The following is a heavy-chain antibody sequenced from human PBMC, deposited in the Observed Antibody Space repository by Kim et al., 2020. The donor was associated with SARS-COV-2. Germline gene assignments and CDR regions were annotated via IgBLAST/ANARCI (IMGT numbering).Heavy chain of an antibody. CDR3: AKDEGGFYTAMVNYFDY. D-gene: IGHD5-18*01. J-gene: IGHJ4*02. V-gene: IGHV3-23*01. Sequence: GGSLRLSCAASGFTFSSYAMSWVRQAPGKGLEWVSAISGSGGSTYYADSVKGRFTISRDNSKNTLYLQMNSLRAEDTAVYYCAKDEGGFYTAMVNYFDYWGQGTLVTVSS. CDR1: GFTFSSYA. CDR2: ISGSGGST.